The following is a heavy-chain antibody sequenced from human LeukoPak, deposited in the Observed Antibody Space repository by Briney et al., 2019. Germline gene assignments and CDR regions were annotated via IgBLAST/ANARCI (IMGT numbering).Heavy chain of an antibody. CDR2: IYYSGST. J-gene: IGHJ3*02. D-gene: IGHD3-10*01. Sequence: SQTLSLTCTVSGGSISSGGYYWSWIRQHPGKGLEWIGYIYYSGSTYCNPSLKSRVTISVDTSKNQFSLKLSSVTAADTAVYYCARNPLWFGEWENAFDIWGQGTMVTVSS. CDR3: ARNPLWFGEWENAFDI. V-gene: IGHV4-31*03. CDR1: GGSISSGGYY.